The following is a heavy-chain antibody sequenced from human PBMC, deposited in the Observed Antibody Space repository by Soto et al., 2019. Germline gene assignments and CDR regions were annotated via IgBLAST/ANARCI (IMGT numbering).Heavy chain of an antibody. J-gene: IGHJ5*02. CDR3: AKTPQPQWLRYNWFDP. V-gene: IGHV4-31*03. D-gene: IGHD6-19*01. CDR2: IYYSGST. Sequence: SETLSLTCTVSGGSISSGGYYWSWIRQHPGKGLEWIGYIYYSGSTYYNPSLKSRVTISVDTSKDQFSLKLSSVTAADTAVYYCAKTPQPQWLRYNWFDPWGQGTLVTVSS. CDR1: GGSISSGGYY.